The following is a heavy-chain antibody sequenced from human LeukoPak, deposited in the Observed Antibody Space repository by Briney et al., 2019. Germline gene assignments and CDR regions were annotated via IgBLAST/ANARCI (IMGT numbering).Heavy chain of an antibody. CDR1: GYTFTGYY. CDR2: INPNSGGT. CDR3: ARGDTAMVTSRFDY. Sequence: ASVKVSCKAPGYTFTGYYMHWVRQAPGQGLEWMGWINPNSGGTNYAQKFQGRVTMTRDTSISTAYMELSGLRSDDTAVYYCARGDTAMVTSRFDYWGQGTLVTVSS. J-gene: IGHJ4*02. V-gene: IGHV1-2*02. D-gene: IGHD5-18*01.